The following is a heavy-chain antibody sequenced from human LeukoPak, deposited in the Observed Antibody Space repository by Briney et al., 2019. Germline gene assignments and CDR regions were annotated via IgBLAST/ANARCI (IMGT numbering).Heavy chain of an antibody. CDR1: GYTFTGYY. J-gene: IGHJ4*02. Sequence: ASVEVSCKASGYTFTGYYMHWVRQAPGQGLEWMGWINPNSGGTNYAQKFQGRVTMTRDTSISTAYMELSRLRSDDTAVYYCARGDSGSYSDFDYWGQGTLVTVSS. D-gene: IGHD1-26*01. CDR2: INPNSGGT. CDR3: ARGDSGSYSDFDY. V-gene: IGHV1-2*02.